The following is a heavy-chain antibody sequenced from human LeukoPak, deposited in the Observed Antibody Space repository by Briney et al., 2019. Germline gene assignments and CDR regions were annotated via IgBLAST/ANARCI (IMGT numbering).Heavy chain of an antibody. V-gene: IGHV1-18*01. J-gene: IGHJ6*02. CDR3: AREYYYYGMDV. CDR2: ISANNGNT. Sequence: GASVKVSCKASGYTFTSYGISWVRQAPGQGLEWMGRISANNGNTNYSQKFQGRVTITTDTSTNTAYMELRSLRSDDTAVYYCAREYYYYGMDVWGQGTTVTVSS. CDR1: GYTFTSYG.